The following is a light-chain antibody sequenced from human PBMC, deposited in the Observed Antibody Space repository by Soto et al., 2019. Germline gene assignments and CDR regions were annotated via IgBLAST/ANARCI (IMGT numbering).Light chain of an antibody. V-gene: IGKV3-11*01. CDR2: DAS. Sequence: EIVLTQSPATLSLSPGERATLSCRASQSVSSYLAWYQQKPGQAPRLLIYDASNRAASIPARFSGSGSGTDFTLTISSLEPEDFAIYYCQQRSNWPRTFSQGTKLEIK. CDR3: QQRSNWPRT. CDR1: QSVSSY. J-gene: IGKJ2*01.